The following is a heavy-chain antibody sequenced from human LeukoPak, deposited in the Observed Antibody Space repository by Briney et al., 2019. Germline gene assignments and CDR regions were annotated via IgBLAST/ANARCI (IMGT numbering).Heavy chain of an antibody. CDR3: ARGYNWNYFDY. V-gene: IGHV1-2*02. D-gene: IGHD1-20*01. CDR2: INPNSDAT. J-gene: IGHJ4*02. CDR1: GYTFTGHY. Sequence: ASVKVSCKASGYTFTGHYIHWGRQAPGQGLEWMGWINPNSDATDYAHSLQGRVTMTSDTSISTAYMELSRLRFDDTAVYYCARGYNWNYFDYWGQGTLVTVSS.